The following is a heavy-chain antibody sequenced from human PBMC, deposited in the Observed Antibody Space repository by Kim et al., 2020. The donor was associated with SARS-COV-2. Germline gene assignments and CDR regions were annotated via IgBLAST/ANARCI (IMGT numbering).Heavy chain of an antibody. CDR1: GFTFSSYA. CDR2: ISYDGSNK. J-gene: IGHJ4*02. CDR3: ARDSFAPITMIVRPFDY. Sequence: GGSLRLSCAASGFTFSSYAMHWVRQAPGKGLEWVAVISYDGSNKYYADSVKGRFTISRDNSKNTLYLQMNSLRAEDTAVYYCARDSFAPITMIVRPFDYWGQGTLVTVSS. V-gene: IGHV3-30-3*01. D-gene: IGHD3-22*01.